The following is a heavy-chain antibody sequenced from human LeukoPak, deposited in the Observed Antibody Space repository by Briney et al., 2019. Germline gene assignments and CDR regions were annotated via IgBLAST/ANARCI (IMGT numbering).Heavy chain of an antibody. D-gene: IGHD6-13*01. CDR1: GFTFSSYW. J-gene: IGHJ4*02. Sequence: GGSLRLSCAASGFTFSSYWMSWVRQAPGKGLEWVANMKYDGSEKYYVDSVKGRFTISRDNAKNSLYPQMNSLRAEDTAVYYCARDIEAAGLILDYWGQGTLVTVSS. CDR3: ARDIEAAGLILDY. CDR2: MKYDGSEK. V-gene: IGHV3-7*01.